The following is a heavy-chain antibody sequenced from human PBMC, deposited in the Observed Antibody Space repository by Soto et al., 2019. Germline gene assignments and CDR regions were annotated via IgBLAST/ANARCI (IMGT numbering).Heavy chain of an antibody. CDR3: AREGYSSGGDAFDI. CDR2: ISAYNGNT. Sequence: GASVKVSCKASGYTFASYGSRWVRQAPGQGLEWMRWISAYNGNTNYAQKLQGRVTMTTDTSTSTAYMELRSLRSDDTAVYYCAREGYSSGGDAFDIWGQGTIVTVSS. V-gene: IGHV1-18*01. CDR1: GYTFASYG. J-gene: IGHJ3*02. D-gene: IGHD6-19*01.